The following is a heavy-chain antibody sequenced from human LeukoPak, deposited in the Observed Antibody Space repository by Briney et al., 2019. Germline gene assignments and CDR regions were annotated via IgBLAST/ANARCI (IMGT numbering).Heavy chain of an antibody. CDR2: IYYSGSS. D-gene: IGHD6-6*01. Sequence: PSETLSLTCTVSGGSISNYYWSWIRQSPGKGLEYIGHIYYSGSSSYNPSLKSRVTISVDTSKNQFSLRLSSVTAADTAVYYCARHIAARLASGYYYYMDVWGKGTTVTVS. J-gene: IGHJ6*03. CDR1: GGSISNYY. CDR3: ARHIAARLASGYYYYMDV. V-gene: IGHV4-59*01.